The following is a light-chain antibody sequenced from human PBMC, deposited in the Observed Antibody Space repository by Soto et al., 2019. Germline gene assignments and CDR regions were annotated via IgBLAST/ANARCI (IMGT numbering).Light chain of an antibody. CDR2: EVG. Sequence: QSALTQPASVSGSPGQSITISCTGTSSDVGGYNYVSWYQQHPGKAPKLMIYEVGDRPSGVSNRFSGSKSGNTASLTISGVQAEDEADYYCSSYTTSGVYVFGAGTTLTVL. CDR3: SSYTTSGVYV. J-gene: IGLJ1*01. V-gene: IGLV2-14*01. CDR1: SSDVGGYNY.